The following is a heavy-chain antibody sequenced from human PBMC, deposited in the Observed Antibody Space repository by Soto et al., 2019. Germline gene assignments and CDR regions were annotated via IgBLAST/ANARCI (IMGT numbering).Heavy chain of an antibody. CDR3: ARAAWTTVTNRVNDVVDV. V-gene: IGHV1-46*03. J-gene: IGHJ3*01. D-gene: IGHD4-4*01. CDR1: GYTFTNYY. Sequence: QVQLVQSGAEVKKPGASVRGSCKASGYTFTNYYIDWVRQAPGQGLEVMAIINPNGVSTMYAEKGQGTVTVIRDTSPSRGYMELSSVSSEDTAVYYCARAAWTTVTNRVNDVVDVWGQGTMVTVSS. CDR2: INPNGVST.